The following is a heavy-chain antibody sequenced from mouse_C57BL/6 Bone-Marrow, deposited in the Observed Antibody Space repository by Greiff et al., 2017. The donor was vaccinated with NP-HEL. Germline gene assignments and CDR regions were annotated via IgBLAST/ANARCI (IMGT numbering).Heavy chain of an antibody. D-gene: IGHD2-4*01. V-gene: IGHV1-69*01. J-gene: IGHJ2*01. CDR2: IDPSDSYT. Sequence: QVQLQQTGAELVMPGASVKLSCKASGYTFTSYWMHWVKQRPGQGLEWIGEIDPSDSYTNYNQKFKGKSTLTVDKSSSTAYMQLSSLTSEDSAVYYCAKLRLGYYFDYWGQGTTLTVSS. CDR1: GYTFTSYW. CDR3: AKLRLGYYFDY.